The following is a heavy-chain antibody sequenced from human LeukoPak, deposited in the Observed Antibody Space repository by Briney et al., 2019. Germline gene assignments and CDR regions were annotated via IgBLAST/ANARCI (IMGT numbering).Heavy chain of an antibody. V-gene: IGHV1-2*02. D-gene: IGHD3-9*01. CDR3: GRDFRDSLYY. Sequence: ASVKVSCKASVYTFTGYYMHWMRQAPGQGLEWMGWINPDSGGTNFAQKFQGRVTMTRDTSISTAYMELSRLRSDDTAVYYCGRDFRDSLYYWGQGTLVTVSS. J-gene: IGHJ4*02. CDR2: INPDSGGT. CDR1: VYTFTGYY.